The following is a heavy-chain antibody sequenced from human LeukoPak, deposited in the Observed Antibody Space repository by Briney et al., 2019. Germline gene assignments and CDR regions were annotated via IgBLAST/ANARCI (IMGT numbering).Heavy chain of an antibody. J-gene: IGHJ4*02. Sequence: GGSLRLSCAASGFTFSDYYMSWIRQAPGKGLEWLSYISGSGSDISYADSVKGRFTISRDNAKTSLYLQMNSLGAEDSAVYYCARLPRLLDSWGQGTLVTVSS. CDR2: ISGSGSDI. V-gene: IGHV3-11*01. CDR3: ARLPRLLDS. CDR1: GFTFSDYY. D-gene: IGHD6-6*01.